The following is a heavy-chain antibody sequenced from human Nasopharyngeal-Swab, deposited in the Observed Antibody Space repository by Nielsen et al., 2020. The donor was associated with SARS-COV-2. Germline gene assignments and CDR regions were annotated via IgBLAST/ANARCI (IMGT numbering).Heavy chain of an antibody. J-gene: IGHJ4*02. CDR1: GGSVSSGSYY. CDR3: ASGRPSYDYVWGSYRSLPFDY. Sequence: GSLRLSCTVSGGSVSSGSYYWSCIRQPPGKGLEWIGYIYYSGSTNYNPSLKSRVTISVDTSKNQFSLKVSSVPAADTAVYYCASGRPSYDYVWGSYRSLPFDYWGQGALVTVSS. D-gene: IGHD3-16*02. CDR2: IYYSGST. V-gene: IGHV4-61*01.